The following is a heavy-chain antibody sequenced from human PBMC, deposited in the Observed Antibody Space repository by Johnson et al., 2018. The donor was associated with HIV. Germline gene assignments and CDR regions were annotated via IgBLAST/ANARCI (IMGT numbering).Heavy chain of an antibody. Sequence: MQLVESGGGLVQPGGSLRLSCAASGFTFSSYDMHWVRQATGKGLEWVSAIGTAGDTYYPGSVKGRFTISRENAKNSLYLQMNSLRAEDTAVYYCARENGVRPESIAFDIWGQGTMVTVSS. CDR2: IGTAGDT. J-gene: IGHJ3*02. CDR3: ARENGVRPESIAFDI. CDR1: GFTFSSYD. V-gene: IGHV3-13*01. D-gene: IGHD2-8*01.